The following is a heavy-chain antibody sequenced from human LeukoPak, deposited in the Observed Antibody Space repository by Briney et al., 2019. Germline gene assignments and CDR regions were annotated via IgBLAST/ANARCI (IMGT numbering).Heavy chain of an antibody. CDR2: TYCSGST. Sequence: WETLSLTCTVSGGSISSSSYYWGWIRQPPGKGLEWIGSTYCSGSTYYNPSLKSRVTISVDTSKNQFSLKLSSVTAADTAVYYCARHILTPQDNWFDPWGQGTLVTVSS. CDR1: GGSISSSSYY. V-gene: IGHV4-39*01. J-gene: IGHJ5*02. D-gene: IGHD2-21*01. CDR3: ARHILTPQDNWFDP.